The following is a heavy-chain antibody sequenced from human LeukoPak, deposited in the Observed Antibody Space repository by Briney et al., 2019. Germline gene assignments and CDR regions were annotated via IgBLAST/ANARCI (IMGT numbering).Heavy chain of an antibody. CDR1: GYTFSNYD. V-gene: IGHV1-8*01. J-gene: IGHJ4*02. Sequence: ASVKVSCKASGYTFSNYDINWVRQATGQGLEWMGYMNPNSGHTVYAQKFQGRVTMTRDTSISTAYMELSSLRSEDTAVYYCASVKSYGGYIDYWGQGTLVTVSS. CDR3: ASVKSYGGYIDY. CDR2: MNPNSGHT. D-gene: IGHD3-22*01.